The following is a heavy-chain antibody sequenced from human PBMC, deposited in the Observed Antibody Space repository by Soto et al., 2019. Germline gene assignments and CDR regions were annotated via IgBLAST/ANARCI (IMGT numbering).Heavy chain of an antibody. J-gene: IGHJ4*02. CDR3: VRALFSTHGVEY. V-gene: IGHV3-74*01. CDR2: ISNDGNTI. D-gene: IGHD2-8*01. Sequence: EVQLVESGGGLVQPGGSLRLSCVASGFTFRDHWMHWVRQAPGNGLVWVSRISNDGNTIHYADSVKGRFTISRDTAKNTLYLQMNSLTDEDTAMYYCVRALFSTHGVEYWGQGTLVIVPS. CDR1: GFTFRDHW.